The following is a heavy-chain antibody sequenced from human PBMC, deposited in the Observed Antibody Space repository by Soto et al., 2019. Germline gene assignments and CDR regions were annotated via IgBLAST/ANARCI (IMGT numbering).Heavy chain of an antibody. D-gene: IGHD2-8*01. V-gene: IGHV4-31*04. CDR2: IYSSGVT. CDR3: ATKPNGLYYFDY. CDR1: GGSISSGGYY. Sequence: QVRLQESGPGLVQPSQTLSLTCTVSGGSISSGGYYWSWIRQHPGKGLEWIGYIYSSGVTYYDPSLKSRVTLSVDMSKNQFSLRLSSVTAADTAVYYCATKPNGLYYFDYWGQGALVTVSS. J-gene: IGHJ4*02.